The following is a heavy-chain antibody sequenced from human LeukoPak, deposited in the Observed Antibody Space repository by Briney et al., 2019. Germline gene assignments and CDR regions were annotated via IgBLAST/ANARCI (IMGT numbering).Heavy chain of an antibody. CDR3: ARAPGYCSGGSCYKGNRGQYFQH. CDR2: INHSGST. CDR1: GGSMNSYY. D-gene: IGHD2-15*01. J-gene: IGHJ1*01. V-gene: IGHV4-34*01. Sequence: SETLSLTCSVSGGSMNSYYWSWIRQPPGKGLEWIGEINHSGSTNYNPSLKSRVTISVDTSKNQFSLKLSSVTAADTAVYYCARAPGYCSGGSCYKGNRGQYFQHWGQGTLVTVSS.